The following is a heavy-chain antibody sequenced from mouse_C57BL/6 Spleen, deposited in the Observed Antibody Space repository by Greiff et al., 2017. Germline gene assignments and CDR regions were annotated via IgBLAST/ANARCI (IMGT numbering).Heavy chain of an antibody. V-gene: IGHV1-72*01. CDR1: GYTFTSYW. CDR3: ARRSKGPMNN. J-gene: IGHJ4*01. CDR2: IDPTSGGT. Sequence: QVQLQQPGAELVKPGASVKLSCKASGYTFTSYWMHWVKQRPGRGLEWIGRIDPTSGGTKYNAKFKSKATLTVDKPSSTAYRQLSSLTSEVSAVYFCARRSKGPMNNWGQGTSATVTS. D-gene: IGHD2-5*01.